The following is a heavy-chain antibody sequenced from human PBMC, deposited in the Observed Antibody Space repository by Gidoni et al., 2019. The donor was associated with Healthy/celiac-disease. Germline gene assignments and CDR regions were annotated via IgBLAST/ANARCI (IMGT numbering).Heavy chain of an antibody. CDR1: GFTLSSNY. D-gene: IGHD6-19*01. CDR3: ARDKGSGWHNWFDP. V-gene: IGHV3-53*04. Sequence: EVLLVESGGGLVQPGGSLRLSCAASGFTLSSNYMSWVRQAPGKGLGWVSVIDSGDSTYYADSVKGRFTISRHNSKNTLYLQMNSLRAEDTAVYYCARDKGSGWHNWFDPWGQGTLVTVSS. CDR2: IDSGDST. J-gene: IGHJ5*02.